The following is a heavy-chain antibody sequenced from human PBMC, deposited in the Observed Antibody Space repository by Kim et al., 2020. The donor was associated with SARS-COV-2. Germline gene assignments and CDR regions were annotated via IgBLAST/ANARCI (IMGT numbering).Heavy chain of an antibody. V-gene: IGHV5-51*01. CDR2: IYPGDSDT. CDR1: GYSFTSYW. D-gene: IGHD3-10*01. CDR3: ARHEGVGYYGSGSYSQH. Sequence: GESLKISCKGSGYSFTSYWIGWVRQMPGKGLEWMGIIYPGDSDTRYSPSFQGQVTISADKSISTAYLQWSSLKASDTAMYYCARHEGVGYYGSGSYSQHWGQGTLVTVSS. J-gene: IGHJ1*01.